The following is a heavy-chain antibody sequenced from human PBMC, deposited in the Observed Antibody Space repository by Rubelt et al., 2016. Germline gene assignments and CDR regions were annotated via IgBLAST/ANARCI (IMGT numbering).Heavy chain of an antibody. CDR3: ASPPYDILTGYDYYYGMDV. V-gene: IGHV1-46*01. D-gene: IGHD3-9*01. J-gene: IGHJ6*02. Sequence: QVQLVQSGAEVKKPGASVKVSCKASGYTFTSYYMHWVRQAPGQGLEWMGIINPSGGSTSYAQKFQGRVTMTRDTSTSTVYMELSSLRSEDTAVYYCASPPYDILTGYDYYYGMDVWGQGTTVTVSS. CDR2: INPSGGST. CDR1: GYTFTSYY.